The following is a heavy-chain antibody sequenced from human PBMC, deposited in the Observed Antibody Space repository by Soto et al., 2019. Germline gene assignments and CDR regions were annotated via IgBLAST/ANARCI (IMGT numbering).Heavy chain of an antibody. J-gene: IGHJ4*02. CDR1: GFSLSATGVG. CDR3: AHRSTRGDFDY. V-gene: IGHV2-5*02. CDR2: IYWDDDK. D-gene: IGHD3-16*01. Sequence: QITLKESGPPLVKPTQTLTLTCTFSGFSLSATGVGVGWIRQPPGKALEWLALIYWDDDKRYSPSLKTRLTIAKDTSKNQVVLTMTNMDPVDTATYYCAHRSTRGDFDYWGQGTLVTVSS.